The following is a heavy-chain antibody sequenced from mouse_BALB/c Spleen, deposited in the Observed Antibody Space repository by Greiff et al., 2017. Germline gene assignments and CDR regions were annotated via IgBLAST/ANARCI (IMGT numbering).Heavy chain of an antibody. D-gene: IGHD2-4*01. CDR3: ARLRLRLAWFAY. J-gene: IGHJ3*01. CDR1: GDSITSGY. Sequence: DVQLQESGPSLVKPSQTLSLTCSVTGDSITSGYWNWIRKFPGNNLEYMGYISYSGSTYYNPSLKSRISITRDTSKNQYYLQLNSVTTEYTATYYCARLRLRLAWFAYWGQGTLVTVSA. V-gene: IGHV3-8*02. CDR2: ISYSGST.